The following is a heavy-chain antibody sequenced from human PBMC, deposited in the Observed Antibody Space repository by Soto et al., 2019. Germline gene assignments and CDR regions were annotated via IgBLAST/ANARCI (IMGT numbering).Heavy chain of an antibody. J-gene: IGHJ2*01. CDR2: MSTSNGDT. CDR3: AXARYFATVHRQWWYFDL. V-gene: IGHV1-18*01. D-gene: IGHD3-10*01. CDR1: GYMFITYG. Sequence: ASVKVSCKASGYMFITYGFNWVRQAPGQGLEWMGWMSTSNGDTKTAQKFKGRVRMTSETSTTTVYMELTNLRSDDTAVYYCAXARYFATVHRQWWYFDLWGRGTLVTVSS.